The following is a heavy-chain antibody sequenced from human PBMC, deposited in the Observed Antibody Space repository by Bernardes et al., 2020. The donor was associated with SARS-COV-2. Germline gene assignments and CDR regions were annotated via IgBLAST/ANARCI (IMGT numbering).Heavy chain of an antibody. V-gene: IGHV4-59*01. CDR1: GVSISSYY. J-gene: IGHJ3*02. CDR2: IYYSGST. Sequence: TLSLTCTVSGVSISSYYWSWIRQPPGKGLEWIGYIYYSGSTNYNPSLKSRVTISVDTSKNQFSLKLSSVTAADTAVYYCARDQLAVAGTGAFDIWGQGTMVTVSS. D-gene: IGHD6-19*01. CDR3: ARDQLAVAGTGAFDI.